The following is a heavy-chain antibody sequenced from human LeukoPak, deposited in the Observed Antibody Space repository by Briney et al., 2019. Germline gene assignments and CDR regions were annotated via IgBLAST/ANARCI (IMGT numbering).Heavy chain of an antibody. D-gene: IGHD4-17*01. V-gene: IGHV1-69*05. CDR2: IMPLFGTA. CDR3: ARDVHGDYGSGWFDP. CDR1: GGTFNNSA. J-gene: IGHJ5*02. Sequence: SVKVSCKTSGGTFNNSAISWVRQAPGQGLEWLGGIMPLFGTAGYAQKFQGRVTITKDESTRTVYFELTSLTSDDTAVYYCARDVHGDYGSGWFDPWGQGTLVSVSS.